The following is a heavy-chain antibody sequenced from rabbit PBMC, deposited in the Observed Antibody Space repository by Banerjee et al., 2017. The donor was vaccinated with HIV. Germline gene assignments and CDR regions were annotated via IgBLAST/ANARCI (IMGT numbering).Heavy chain of an antibody. J-gene: IGHJ4*01. Sequence: QSLEESGGDLVKPGASLTLTCTASGFSFSSNYWICWVRQAPGKGLEWIAWINTGSNVVTGYASWAKGRFTISKPSSTTVTLQMTSLTAADTATYFCARETSDSLRLWGQGTLVTVS. CDR1: GFSFSSNYW. D-gene: IGHD1-1*01. CDR2: INTGSNVVT. CDR3: ARETSDSLRL. V-gene: IGHV1S40*01.